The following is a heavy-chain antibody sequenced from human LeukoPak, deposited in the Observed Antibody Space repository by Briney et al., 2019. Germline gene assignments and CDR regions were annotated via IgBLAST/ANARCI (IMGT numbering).Heavy chain of an antibody. CDR3: ARELPFDY. V-gene: IGHV3-53*01. CDR2: IYSGGDT. J-gene: IGHJ4*02. D-gene: IGHD2-15*01. Sequence: GGSLRLSCAASGFTVSGNYMSWVRQAPGKGLEWVSVIYSGGDTYSADSVKGRFTISRDNSKNTVYLQMNSLRAEDTAVYYCARELPFDYWGQGTLVTVSS. CDR1: GFTVSGNY.